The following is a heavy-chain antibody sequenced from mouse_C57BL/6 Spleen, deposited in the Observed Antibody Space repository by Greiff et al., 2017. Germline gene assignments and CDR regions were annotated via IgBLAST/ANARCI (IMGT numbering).Heavy chain of an antibody. CDR3: ARGGYGNYEGVFAY. CDR2: INPYNGGT. CDR1: GYTFTDYY. Sequence: EVQLQQSGPVLVKPGASVKMSCKASGYTFTDYYMNWVKQSHGKRLEWIGVINPYNGGTSYNQKFKGKATLTVDKSSSTAYMELNSLTSEDSAVYYCARGGYGNYEGVFAYWGQGTLVTVSA. J-gene: IGHJ3*01. D-gene: IGHD2-1*01. V-gene: IGHV1-19*01.